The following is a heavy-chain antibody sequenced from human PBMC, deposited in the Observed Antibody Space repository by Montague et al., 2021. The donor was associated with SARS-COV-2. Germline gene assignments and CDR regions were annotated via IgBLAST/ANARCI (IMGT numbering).Heavy chain of an antibody. Sequence: SETLSLTCTVSGGSISSSSYYWGWIRQPKGQGPEWFGGNYYSGTPFSNPALRGRVTMSVDTTKNQFSLRSSSVTAADAAVFYCAGEDAGDGYFDLWGRGTLVTVSS. CDR3: AGEDAGDGYFDL. D-gene: IGHD7-27*01. CDR1: GGSISSSSYY. CDR2: NYYSGTP. J-gene: IGHJ2*01. V-gene: IGHV4-39*02.